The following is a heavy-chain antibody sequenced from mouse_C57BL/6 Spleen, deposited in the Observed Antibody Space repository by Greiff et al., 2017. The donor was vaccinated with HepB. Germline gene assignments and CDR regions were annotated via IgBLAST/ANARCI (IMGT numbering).Heavy chain of an antibody. Sequence: EVMLVESGGGLVKPGGSLKLSCAASGFTFSDYGMHWVRQAPEKGLEWVAYISSGSSTIYYADTVTGRFTISRDNAKNTLFLQMTSLRSEDTAMYYCARPDYYGSSSRAWFAYWGQGTLVTVSA. CDR1: GFTFSDYG. D-gene: IGHD1-1*01. J-gene: IGHJ3*01. CDR2: ISSGSSTI. V-gene: IGHV5-17*01. CDR3: ARPDYYGSSSRAWFAY.